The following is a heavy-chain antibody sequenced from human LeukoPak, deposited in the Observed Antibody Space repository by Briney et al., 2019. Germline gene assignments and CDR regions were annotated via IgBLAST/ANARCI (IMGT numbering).Heavy chain of an antibody. CDR1: GGTFSSYA. D-gene: IGHD3-22*01. CDR2: IIPILGIA. Sequence: ASVKVSCKASGGTFSSYAISWVRQAPGQGLEWMGRIIPILGIANYAQKFQGRVTITADKSTSTAYMELSSLRSEDTAVYYCARKGYYYDSSGFDYWGQGTLVTVSS. J-gene: IGHJ4*02. CDR3: ARKGYYYDSSGFDY. V-gene: IGHV1-69*04.